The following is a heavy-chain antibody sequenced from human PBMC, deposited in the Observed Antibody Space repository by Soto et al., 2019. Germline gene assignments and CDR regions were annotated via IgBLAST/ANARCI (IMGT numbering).Heavy chain of an antibody. CDR3: ARDHYGVAGTWRSLVSVRHYGMDV. CDR1: GGTFSSYA. J-gene: IGHJ6*02. V-gene: IGHV1-69*06. CDR2: IVPLFRTT. D-gene: IGHD6-19*01. Sequence: GASVKVSCKTSGGTFSSYAISWVRQAPGQGLEWMGGIVPLFRTTNYAQKFQGRVTITADTSTYTVYMELSGLRSGDTAAYYCARDHYGVAGTWRSLVSVRHYGMDVWGQGTTVTVSS.